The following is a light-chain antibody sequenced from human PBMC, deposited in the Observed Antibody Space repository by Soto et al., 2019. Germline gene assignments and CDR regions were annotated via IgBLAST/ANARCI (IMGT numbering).Light chain of an antibody. CDR2: EVY. J-gene: IGLJ2*01. CDR3: CSDAGSGILL. V-gene: IGLV2-23*01. Sequence: QSALTQPASVSGSPGQSVTISCTGTSSDIGTSNIVSWYQQHPGKAPKLIIYEVYNRPSRVSDRFSGSTSGNTASLTISGLQAEDEADYYCSDAGSGILLFGGGTQLTVL. CDR1: SSDIGTSNI.